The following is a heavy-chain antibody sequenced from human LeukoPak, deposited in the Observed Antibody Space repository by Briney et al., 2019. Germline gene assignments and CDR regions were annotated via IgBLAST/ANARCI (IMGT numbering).Heavy chain of an antibody. CDR3: ARGSCTNGVCREYYLDF. Sequence: GGSLRLSCAASGFTFSSYSMNWVRQATGKGLEWVSSISSSSSYIYYADSVRGRFTISRDNAKNSLHLQMNSLRADDRAVYYCARGSCTNGVCREYYLDFSGQGKLVSVSS. V-gene: IGHV3-21*03. CDR2: ISSSSSYI. J-gene: IGHJ4*02. CDR1: GFTFSSYS. D-gene: IGHD2-8*01.